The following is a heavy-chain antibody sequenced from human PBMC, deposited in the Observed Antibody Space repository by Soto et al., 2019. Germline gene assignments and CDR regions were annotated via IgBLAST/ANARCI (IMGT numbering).Heavy chain of an antibody. CDR2: ISGSGGST. V-gene: IGHV3-23*01. Sequence: EVQLLESGGGLVQPGGSLRLSCAASGFTFSSYARSWVRQAPGKGLEWVSAISGSGGSTYYADSVKGLFTISRDNSKNKLYQQVNTLRAEDTAVYDCAKDLTVTTPYYYYGMDVWGQGTTVTVSS. CDR3: AKDLTVTTPYYYYGMDV. CDR1: GFTFSSYA. D-gene: IGHD4-17*01. J-gene: IGHJ6*02.